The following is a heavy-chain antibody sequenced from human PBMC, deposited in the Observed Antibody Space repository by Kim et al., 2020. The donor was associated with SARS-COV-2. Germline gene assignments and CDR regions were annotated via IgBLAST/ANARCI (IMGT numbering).Heavy chain of an antibody. V-gene: IGHV1-18*01. D-gene: IGHD6-13*01. CDR3: ARDGEEGSSWQTGTFQH. CDR1: GYTFTSYG. J-gene: IGHJ1*01. CDR2: ISAYNGNT. Sequence: ASVKVSCKASGYTFTSYGISWVRQAPGQGLEWMGWISAYNGNTNYAQKLQGRVTMTTDTSTSTAYMELRSLRSDDTAVYYCARDGEEGSSWQTGTFQHWGQGTLVTVSS.